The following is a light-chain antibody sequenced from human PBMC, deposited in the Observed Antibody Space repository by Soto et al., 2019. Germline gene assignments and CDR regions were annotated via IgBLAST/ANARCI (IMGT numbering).Light chain of an antibody. CDR3: QEYNSYSVT. V-gene: IGKV1-5*03. CDR1: QSISTW. CDR2: KAS. Sequence: DIQMTQSPSTLSAFVGDRVTITCRASQSISTWLAWYQQKPGKAPKLLIYKASSLESGVPSRFSGSGSGTEVTLTISSLQPDDFSTYYCQEYNSYSVTFGPGTKVDIK. J-gene: IGKJ3*01.